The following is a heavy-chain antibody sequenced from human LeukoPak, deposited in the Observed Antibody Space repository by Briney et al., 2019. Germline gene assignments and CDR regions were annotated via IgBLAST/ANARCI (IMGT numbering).Heavy chain of an antibody. Sequence: SQTLSLTCAISGDSVSATNVAWNWIRQSPSGGLEWLGRTIYRSEWDHYYAVYIKGRISISPETSKSQFSLQLNSVTPEDTAVYYCATYRFDYWGQGTLVTVSA. V-gene: IGHV6-1*01. J-gene: IGHJ4*02. D-gene: IGHD3-16*02. CDR2: TIYRSEWDH. CDR1: GDSVSATNVA. CDR3: ATYRFDY.